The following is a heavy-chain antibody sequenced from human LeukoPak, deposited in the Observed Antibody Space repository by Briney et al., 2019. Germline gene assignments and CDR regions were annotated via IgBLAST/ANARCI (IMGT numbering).Heavy chain of an antibody. CDR2: ISGYNDNT. CDR3: ARDPVNYYDSSGYSPLSGRLGY. CDR1: GYTFTSYG. D-gene: IGHD3-22*01. Sequence: ASVKVSCKASGYTFTSYGISWVRQAPGQGLEWMGWISGYNDNTNYAQKFQGRVTMTRDMSTSTVYMELSSLRSDDTAVYYCARDPVNYYDSSGYSPLSGRLGYWGQGTLVTVSS. V-gene: IGHV1-18*01. J-gene: IGHJ4*02.